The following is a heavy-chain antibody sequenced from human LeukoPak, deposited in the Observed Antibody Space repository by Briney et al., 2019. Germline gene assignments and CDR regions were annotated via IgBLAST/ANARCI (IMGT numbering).Heavy chain of an antibody. CDR2: IYYSGST. D-gene: IGHD5-24*01. CDR1: GGSIRSSSYY. Sequence: SETLSLTCTVSGGSIRSSSYYWGWIRQPPGKGLEWHGSIYYSGSTYYNPSLKSRVTISVDTSKNQFSLKLSSVTAADTAVYYCARHPRGDGYNPDWYFDLWGRGTLVTVSS. J-gene: IGHJ2*01. CDR3: ARHPRGDGYNPDWYFDL. V-gene: IGHV4-39*01.